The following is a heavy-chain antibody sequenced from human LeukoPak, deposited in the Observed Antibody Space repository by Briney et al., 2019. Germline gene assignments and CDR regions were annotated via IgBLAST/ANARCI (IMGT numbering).Heavy chain of an antibody. CDR2: INSHGSTT. CDR3: ARGGAYSYGYVGY. D-gene: IGHD5-18*01. V-gene: IGHV3-74*01. Sequence: LAGGSLRLSCAASGFTFSSYWMHWVRQPPGKGLVWVSCINSHGSTTSYADSVKGRFTISRDNAKNTVYLQLNSLRAEDTAVYYCARGGAYSYGYVGYWGQGTLVTVSS. CDR1: GFTFSSYW. J-gene: IGHJ4*02.